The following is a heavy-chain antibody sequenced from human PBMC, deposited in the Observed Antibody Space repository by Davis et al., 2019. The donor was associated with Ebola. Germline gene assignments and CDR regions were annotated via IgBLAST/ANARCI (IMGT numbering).Heavy chain of an antibody. CDR2: IKQDRSEK. CDR3: ARDYVEMATEISYYYGMDV. Sequence: GGSLRLSCAASGFTFSSYWMSWVRQAPGKGLEWVANIKQDRSEKYYVDSVKGRFTISRDNAKNSLYLQMNSLRAEDTAVYYCARDYVEMATEISYYYGMDVWGQGTTVTVSS. D-gene: IGHD5-24*01. V-gene: IGHV3-7*01. CDR1: GFTFSSYW. J-gene: IGHJ6*02.